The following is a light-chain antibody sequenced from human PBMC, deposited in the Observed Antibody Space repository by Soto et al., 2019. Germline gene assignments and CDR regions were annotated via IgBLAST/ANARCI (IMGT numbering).Light chain of an antibody. Sequence: QSVLTQPPSASATPGQRVTISCFGSSSNIGSNTVNWYQQLPGTAPKLLMYKSNQRPSGVPDRFSGSKSGTSASLAISGLQSEDEADYYCAAWDDSLNGRVFGGGTKVTVL. V-gene: IGLV1-44*01. J-gene: IGLJ3*02. CDR3: AAWDDSLNGRV. CDR1: SSNIGSNT. CDR2: KSN.